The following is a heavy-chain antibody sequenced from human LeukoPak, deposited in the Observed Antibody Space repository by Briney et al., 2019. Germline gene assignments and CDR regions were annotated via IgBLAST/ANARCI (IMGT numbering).Heavy chain of an antibody. CDR1: GFTFRNYW. D-gene: IGHD2-2*01. CDR3: AKDRAALPVTTYNFDF. V-gene: IGHV3-23*01. Sequence: PGGSLRLSCAGSGFTFRNYWINWVRQAPGKGLEWVSVISGSGAGTYYADSVRGRFTISRDNSKNTLYLQMNNLRAEDTAVYYCAKDRAALPVTTYNFDFWGQGTLVTVSS. J-gene: IGHJ4*02. CDR2: ISGSGAGT.